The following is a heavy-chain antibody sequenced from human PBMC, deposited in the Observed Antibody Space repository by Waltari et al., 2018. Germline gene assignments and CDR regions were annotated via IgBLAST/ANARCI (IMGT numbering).Heavy chain of an antibody. CDR1: ILTFSRYW. V-gene: IGHV3-7*04. D-gene: IGHD3-16*01. CDR2: IRQDGDAK. Sequence: VQLVESGGGSVQPGGSWRLSCLAAILTFSRYWMSWVRQAPGKGLEWVANIRQDGDAKDYVDSVKGRFTISRDNAKNSLFLQMNSLKAEDTAVYYCARGGSYINSWGQGTRVTVSS. J-gene: IGHJ5*02. CDR3: ARGGSYINS.